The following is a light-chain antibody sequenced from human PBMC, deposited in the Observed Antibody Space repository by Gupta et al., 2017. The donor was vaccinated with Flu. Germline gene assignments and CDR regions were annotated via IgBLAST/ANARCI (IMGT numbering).Light chain of an antibody. V-gene: IGKV1D-8*01. CDR2: AAS. J-gene: IGKJ4*01. Sequence: PSFLSASTGDRVTISCRMSQGIGSYLAWYQQKPGKAPELLIYAASTVQSGVPSRFSGSGSGTDFTLTISCLQSEDFATYYCQQEDSFPLTFGRGTKVEIK. CDR3: QQEDSFPLT. CDR1: QGIGSY.